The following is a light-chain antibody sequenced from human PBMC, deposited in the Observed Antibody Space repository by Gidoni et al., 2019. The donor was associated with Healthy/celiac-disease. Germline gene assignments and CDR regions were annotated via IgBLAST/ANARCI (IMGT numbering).Light chain of an antibody. CDR2: KDS. CDR1: ALPKQF. Sequence: SYELTQPPSVSVSPGQTARITCSGDALPKQFAYWYQQKPGQAPVLVISKDSERPSEIPERFSGSSSGTTVTLTISGVQAEDEADYYCQSADSSGTYVVFGGGTKLTVL. V-gene: IGLV3-25*03. CDR3: QSADSSGTYVV. J-gene: IGLJ2*01.